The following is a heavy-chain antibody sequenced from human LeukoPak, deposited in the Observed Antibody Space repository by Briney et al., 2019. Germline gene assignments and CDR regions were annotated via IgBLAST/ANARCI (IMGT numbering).Heavy chain of an antibody. CDR3: ARETDHSSSWYTDY. Sequence: ASVKVSCKASGGTFSSYAISWVRQAPGQGLEWMGGIIPIFGTANYAQKFQGRVMITADESTSTAYMELSSLRSEDTAVYYCARETDHSSSWYTDYWGQGTLVTVSS. V-gene: IGHV1-69*13. D-gene: IGHD6-13*01. CDR1: GGTFSSYA. CDR2: IIPIFGTA. J-gene: IGHJ4*02.